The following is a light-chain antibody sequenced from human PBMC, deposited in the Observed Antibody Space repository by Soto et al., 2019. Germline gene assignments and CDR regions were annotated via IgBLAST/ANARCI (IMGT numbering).Light chain of an antibody. Sequence: EIVLTQSPGTLSLSPGERATLSCRASQSISASYLAWYQQKPGQAPRLLIYGASNRATGIPDRFNGSASGTDFALTISRLEPEDFAVYYCQQYGSSPPLTFGGGTKVEIK. V-gene: IGKV3-20*01. CDR1: QSISASY. CDR2: GAS. J-gene: IGKJ4*01. CDR3: QQYGSSPPLT.